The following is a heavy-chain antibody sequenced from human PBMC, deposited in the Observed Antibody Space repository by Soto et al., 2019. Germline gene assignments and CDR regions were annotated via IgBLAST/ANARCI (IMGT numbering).Heavy chain of an antibody. J-gene: IGHJ6*02. CDR3: ARAQGYYDSSGYYPGPYYYGMDV. CDR1: GGSISICGYS. CDR2: IYHSGST. V-gene: IGHV4-30-2*01. D-gene: IGHD3-22*01. Sequence: PSETLSLTCTVSGGSISICGYSWSWIRQPPGKGLEWIGYIYHSGSTYFNPSLKSRVTISVDRSKNQFSLKLSSVTAADTAVYYCARAQGYYDSSGYYPGPYYYGMDVWGQGTTVTVSS.